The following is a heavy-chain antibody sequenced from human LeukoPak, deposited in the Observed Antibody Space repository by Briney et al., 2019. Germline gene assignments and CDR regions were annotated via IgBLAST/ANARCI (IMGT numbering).Heavy chain of an antibody. CDR3: ARGDQSYSIVVAGSCDY. D-gene: IGHD6-19*01. Sequence: ASVKVSCKASGYTFTGYYTYWVRQAPGQGLEWMGRINPNSGGTNYAQKFQGRVTMTRDPSISTAYMELSRLRSDNTAVYYCARGDQSYSIVVAGSCDYWGQGTLVTVSS. J-gene: IGHJ4*02. CDR2: INPNSGGT. CDR1: GYTFTGYY. V-gene: IGHV1-2*06.